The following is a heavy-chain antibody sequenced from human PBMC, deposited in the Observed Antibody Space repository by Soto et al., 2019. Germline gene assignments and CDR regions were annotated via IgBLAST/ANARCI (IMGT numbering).Heavy chain of an antibody. Sequence: EVQLVESGGGLVQPGRSLRLSCAASGFTFDDYVMHWVRQAPGKGLEWVSGISWNSGSIGYADSVKGRFTISRDNAKNSLYLQMNSLRAEDTALYYCAKGRPGYCSGGSCYTDYTFDYWGQGTLVTVSS. CDR1: GFTFDDYV. CDR2: ISWNSGSI. V-gene: IGHV3-9*01. D-gene: IGHD2-15*01. J-gene: IGHJ4*02. CDR3: AKGRPGYCSGGSCYTDYTFDY.